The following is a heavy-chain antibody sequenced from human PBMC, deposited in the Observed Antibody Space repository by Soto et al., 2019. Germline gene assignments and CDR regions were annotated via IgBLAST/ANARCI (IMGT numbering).Heavy chain of an antibody. D-gene: IGHD2-15*01. V-gene: IGHV4-31*03. J-gene: IGHJ6*03. CDR2: IYCSGST. Sequence: QVQLQESGPGLVKPSQTLSLTCTVSGGSISSGGYYWSWIRQHPGKGLEWIGYIYCSGSTYYHPSLKRRITISIDTSKNQFSLKLSSVTAADTAVYVCARSEDINYYYDMDVWGKGTTVTVSS. CDR3: ARSEDINYYYDMDV. CDR1: GGSISSGGYY.